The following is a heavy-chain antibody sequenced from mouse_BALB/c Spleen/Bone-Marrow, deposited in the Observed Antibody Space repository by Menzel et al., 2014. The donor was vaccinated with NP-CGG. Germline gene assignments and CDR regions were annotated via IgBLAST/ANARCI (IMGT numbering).Heavy chain of an antibody. Sequence: EVHLVESGGGLVKPGGSLKLSCAASGFTFSSYAMSWVRRTPEKRLEWVATISSGGSYTYYADSGKGRLTISRDNAKNTLYLQMSSLRSEDTAMYYCARSLYDYDAMDYWGQGTSVTVSS. CDR3: ARSLYDYDAMDY. CDR1: GFTFSSYA. D-gene: IGHD1-1*01. V-gene: IGHV5-9-3*01. CDR2: ISSGGSYT. J-gene: IGHJ4*01.